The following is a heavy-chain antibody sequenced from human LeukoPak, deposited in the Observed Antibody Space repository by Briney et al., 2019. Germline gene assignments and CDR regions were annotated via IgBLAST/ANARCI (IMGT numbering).Heavy chain of an antibody. CDR3: ARSPAGGSTTKSKYNWFDP. CDR2: MIPNSGNT. V-gene: IGHV1-8*01. D-gene: IGHD2-15*01. J-gene: IGHJ5*02. Sequence: ASVKVSCKASGRTFTSYDINWVRQATGQGLEWMGWMIPNSGNTGYAQKFQGRVTMTRNTSISTAYMELSSLRSEDTAVYYCARSPAGGSTTKSKYNWFDPWGQGTLVTVSS. CDR1: GRTFTSYD.